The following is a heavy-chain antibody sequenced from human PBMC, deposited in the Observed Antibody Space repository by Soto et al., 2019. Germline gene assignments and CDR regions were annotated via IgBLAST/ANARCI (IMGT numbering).Heavy chain of an antibody. V-gene: IGHV3-30-3*01. Sequence: PGGSLRLSCAASGFTFSSYAMHWVRQAPGKGLEWVAVISYDGSNKYYADSVKGRFTISRDNSKNTLYLQMNSLRAEDTAVYYCAREILWFGEFHPTENWFDPWGQGTLVTVSS. CDR2: ISYDGSNK. CDR3: AREILWFGEFHPTENWFDP. J-gene: IGHJ5*02. D-gene: IGHD3-10*01. CDR1: GFTFSSYA.